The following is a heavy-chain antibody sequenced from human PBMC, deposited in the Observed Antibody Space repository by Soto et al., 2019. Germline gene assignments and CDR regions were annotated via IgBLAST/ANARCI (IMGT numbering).Heavy chain of an antibody. J-gene: IGHJ5*02. Sequence: GGSLRLSCAASGFTFGSYAMNWVRQAPGKGLEWVSVISGSDGSTYYADSVKGRFTISRDNSKNTLNLQMNSLRVEDTAVYYCARGSYGSGNYYEGNWFDPWGQGTLVTVSS. D-gene: IGHD3-10*01. CDR1: GFTFGSYA. CDR2: ISGSDGST. V-gene: IGHV3-23*01. CDR3: ARGSYGSGNYYEGNWFDP.